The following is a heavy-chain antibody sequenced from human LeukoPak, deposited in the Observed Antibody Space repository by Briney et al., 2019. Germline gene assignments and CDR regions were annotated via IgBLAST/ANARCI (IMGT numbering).Heavy chain of an antibody. J-gene: IGHJ4*02. CDR1: GFNFSGSA. V-gene: IGHV3-73*01. D-gene: IGHD5-18*01. CDR2: IRNKANNYAT. CDR3: AKNAGYSYGLYYFDY. Sequence: GGSLRLSCTASGFNFSGSAMHWVRQASGKGLEWIGRIRNKANNYATAYVASVKGRFTISRDNSKNTVYLQMDSLRAEDSAVYFCAKNAGYSYGLYYFDYWGQGTLVTVSS.